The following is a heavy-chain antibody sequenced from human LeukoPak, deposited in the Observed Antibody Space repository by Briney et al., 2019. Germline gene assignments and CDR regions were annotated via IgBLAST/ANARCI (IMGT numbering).Heavy chain of an antibody. CDR1: GFTFKSYV. D-gene: IGHD1-26*01. CDR3: AKDLGWELPAEAY. J-gene: IGHJ4*02. Sequence: GGSLRLSCVASGFTFKSYVMNWVRQAPGKGLEWLATIYGSGVSISYADSVKGGFTISRDNSNNTLYLQMNSLRVEDTAIYYCAKDLGWELPAEAYWGQGILVTVSS. V-gene: IGHV3-23*01. CDR2: IYGSGVSI.